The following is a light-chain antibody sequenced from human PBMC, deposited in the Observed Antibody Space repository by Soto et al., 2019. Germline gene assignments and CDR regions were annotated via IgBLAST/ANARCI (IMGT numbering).Light chain of an antibody. CDR2: AAS. CDR3: QQTYSSPIT. V-gene: IGKV1-12*01. Sequence: DIQMTQSPCSVSASVGDRVIITCRASLTITSWVAWYQQVPGKAPKLLIYAASTLQSGVPSRFSGSGSGTDFTLTISNLQPEDFAGYYCQQTYSSPITFGQGTRLEI. J-gene: IGKJ5*01. CDR1: LTITSW.